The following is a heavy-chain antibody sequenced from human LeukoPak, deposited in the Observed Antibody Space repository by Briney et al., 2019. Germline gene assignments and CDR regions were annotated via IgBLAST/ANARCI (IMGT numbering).Heavy chain of an antibody. CDR1: GGSINFYY. D-gene: IGHD6-13*01. CDR3: ARGIADPYSFDS. V-gene: IGHV4-4*07. Sequence: SETLSLTCTVSGGSINFYYWNWIRQPAGKGLEWIGRIYSTGSTNYSPSLKSRVTMSVDKSKNLFSLNLSSVTAADTALYYCARGIADPYSFDSWGQGILVTVSS. J-gene: IGHJ4*02. CDR2: IYSTGST.